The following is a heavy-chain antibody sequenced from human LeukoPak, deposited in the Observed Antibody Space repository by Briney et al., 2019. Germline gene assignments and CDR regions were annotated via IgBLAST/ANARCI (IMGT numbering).Heavy chain of an antibody. D-gene: IGHD6-19*01. CDR2: INHSGST. CDR1: GGSVSRGSYY. CDR3: ARGPVAGRLAYFQH. V-gene: IGHV4-61*01. J-gene: IGHJ1*01. Sequence: PSETLSLTCTVSGGSVSRGSYYWSWIRQPPGKGLEWIGEINHSGSTNYNPSLKSRVTISGDTSKNQFSLELNSLTAADTAVYYCARGPVAGRLAYFQHWGQGTLVTVSS.